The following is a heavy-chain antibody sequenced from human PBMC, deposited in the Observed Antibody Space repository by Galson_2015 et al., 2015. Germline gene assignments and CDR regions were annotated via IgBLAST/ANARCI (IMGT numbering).Heavy chain of an antibody. J-gene: IGHJ4*02. CDR1: GYTFTNCA. V-gene: IGHV7-4-1*02. Sequence: SVKVSCKASGYTFTNCAMNWVRQAPGQGLEWMGWINTKNGNPTYAQGFTGRFVFSLDTSVSTAYLQISSLKAEDTAIYYCTRDPYNSGSDGRFDYWGQGTLVTVSS. CDR2: INTKNGNP. D-gene: IGHD6-19*01. CDR3: TRDPYNSGSDGRFDY.